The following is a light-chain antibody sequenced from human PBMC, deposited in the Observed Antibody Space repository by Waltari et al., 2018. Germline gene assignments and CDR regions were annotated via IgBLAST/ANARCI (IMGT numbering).Light chain of an antibody. J-gene: IGKJ4*01. CDR1: QDLDNW. Sequence: IQVTQSPSSLSASVGDRVTITCRASQDLDNWLAWYKQKPGKAPNPRIYGASVLESGVPSRCSGSGSGTDFTLTISSLQPEDFATYYCQHSYTTPLTFGGGTKVEI. V-gene: IGKV1-12*01. CDR2: GAS. CDR3: QHSYTTPLT.